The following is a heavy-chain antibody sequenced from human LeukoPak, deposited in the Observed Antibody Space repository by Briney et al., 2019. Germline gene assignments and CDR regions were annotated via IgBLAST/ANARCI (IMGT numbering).Heavy chain of an antibody. CDR3: ARSQWLVGGAFDI. CDR1: GFTFSSYS. Sequence: GGSLRLSCAASGFTFSSYSMNWVRQAPGKGLEWVSSISSSSSYIYYADSVKGRFTISRDNAKNSLYLQMNSLRAEDTAVYYCARSQWLVGGAFDIWGQGTMVTVSS. V-gene: IGHV3-21*04. J-gene: IGHJ3*02. D-gene: IGHD6-19*01. CDR2: ISSSSSYI.